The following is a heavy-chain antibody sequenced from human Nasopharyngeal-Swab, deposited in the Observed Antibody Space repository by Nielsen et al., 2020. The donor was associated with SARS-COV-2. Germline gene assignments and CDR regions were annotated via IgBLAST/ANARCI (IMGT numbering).Heavy chain of an antibody. CDR1: GFTFSSYS. Sequence: GESLKISCAASGFTFSSYSMNWVRQAPGKGLEWVSYISSSSSTIYYADSVKGRFTISRDNAKNMLFLQMNSLRAEDTAVYYCARVLDYYDSSGYDTWDVFALWGQGTMVTVSS. CDR2: ISSSSSTI. V-gene: IGHV3-48*04. J-gene: IGHJ3*01. D-gene: IGHD3-22*01. CDR3: ARVLDYYDSSGYDTWDVFAL.